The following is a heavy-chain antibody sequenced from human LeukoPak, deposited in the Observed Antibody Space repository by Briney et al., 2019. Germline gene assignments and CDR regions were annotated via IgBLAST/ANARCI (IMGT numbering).Heavy chain of an antibody. CDR2: AYSTGGA. V-gene: IGHV4-59*02. D-gene: IGHD5-12*01. Sequence: SETLSLTCIVSGGSVSSLYWHWIRQSPEKGLEWLGYAYSTGGAKYNPSLKNRVTMSFDTPKNHFSLKLTSVTAADTAVYFCARSYGGYVLDEWGQGTLVVVSS. CDR1: GGSVSSLY. J-gene: IGHJ4*02. CDR3: ARSYGGYVLDE.